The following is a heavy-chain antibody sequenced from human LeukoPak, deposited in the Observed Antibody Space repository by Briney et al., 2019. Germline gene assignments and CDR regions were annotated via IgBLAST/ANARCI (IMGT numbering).Heavy chain of an antibody. D-gene: IGHD3-22*01. CDR1: GYTFASYY. J-gene: IGHJ3*02. Sequence: GASVKVSCKASGYTFASYYMHWVRQAPGQGLEWMGIINPSGGSTSYAQKFHGRVTMTRDTSTDTAYRELSSLRSEDTAVYYCAAVKTYYYDTSGYYFPLNAFDIWGRGTMVTVSS. CDR3: AAVKTYYYDTSGYYFPLNAFDI. V-gene: IGHV1-46*01. CDR2: INPSGGST.